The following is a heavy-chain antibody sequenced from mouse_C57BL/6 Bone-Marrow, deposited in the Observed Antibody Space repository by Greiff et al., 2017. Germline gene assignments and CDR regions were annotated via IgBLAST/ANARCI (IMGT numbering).Heavy chain of an antibody. D-gene: IGHD2-4*01. CDR1: GFTFSDYG. CDR3: ARRYYDYHGGFAY. Sequence: EVKLVESGGGLVQPGGSLKLSCAASGFTFSDYGMAWVRQAPRKGPEWVAFISNLAYSIYYADTVKGRFTISRENAKNTLYLEMRSLRSVDTAMYFCARRYYDYHGGFAYWGQGTLVTVSA. V-gene: IGHV5-15*01. CDR2: ISNLAYSI. J-gene: IGHJ3*01.